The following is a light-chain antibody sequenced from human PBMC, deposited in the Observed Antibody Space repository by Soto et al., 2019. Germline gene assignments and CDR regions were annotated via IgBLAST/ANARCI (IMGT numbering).Light chain of an antibody. Sequence: DIQMTQSPSTLSASVGDRVTITCRASQSISPWLAWYQQKPGKAPKFLVYDASSLNSGVPSRFSGSGSGTEFTLTISSLQPEDFASYYCQQSYSTPYTFGPGTKVDI. CDR2: DAS. J-gene: IGKJ3*01. CDR1: QSISPW. CDR3: QQSYSTPYT. V-gene: IGKV1-5*01.